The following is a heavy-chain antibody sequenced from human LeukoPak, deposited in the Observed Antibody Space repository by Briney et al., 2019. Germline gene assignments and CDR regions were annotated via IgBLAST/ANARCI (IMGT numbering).Heavy chain of an antibody. CDR3: ARSRGIAAAGPPPLGLNYYGMDV. J-gene: IGHJ6*02. CDR1: GYTFTSYY. Sequence: GASVKVSCKASGYTFTSYYMHWVRQAPGQGLEWMGWINPNSGGTNYAQKFQGRVTMTRDTSISTAYMELSRLRSDDTAVYYCARSRGIAAAGPPPLGLNYYGMDVWGQGTTVTVSS. D-gene: IGHD6-13*01. V-gene: IGHV1-2*02. CDR2: INPNSGGT.